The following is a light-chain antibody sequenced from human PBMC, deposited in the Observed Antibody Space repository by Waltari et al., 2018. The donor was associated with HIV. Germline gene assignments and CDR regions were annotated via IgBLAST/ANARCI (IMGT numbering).Light chain of an antibody. V-gene: IGKV1-39*01. Sequence: DIQMTQSPSSLSASVGDRVTITCRASQSVSSYLNWYQQKPGKAPKLLIYAASILQSGVPARCSGSGSGTDFTLTINSLQPEDFATYYCQESYSSPFTVGPGTQVDIK. CDR3: QESYSSPFT. CDR1: QSVSSY. J-gene: IGKJ3*01. CDR2: AAS.